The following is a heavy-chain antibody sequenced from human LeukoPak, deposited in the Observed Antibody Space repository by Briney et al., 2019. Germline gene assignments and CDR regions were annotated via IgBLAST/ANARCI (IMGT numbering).Heavy chain of an antibody. CDR3: ARGGGPYRPLDY. Sequence: SGTLSLTCGVSGGSITNTNYWTWVRQPPGKGLEWIGEVNLQGSTNYNPSLVGRVAISVDTSENHISLQLTSVTAADTAVYYCARGGGPYRPLDYSGQGTLVTVSS. V-gene: IGHV4-4*02. J-gene: IGHJ4*02. CDR1: GGSITNTNY. CDR2: VNLQGST.